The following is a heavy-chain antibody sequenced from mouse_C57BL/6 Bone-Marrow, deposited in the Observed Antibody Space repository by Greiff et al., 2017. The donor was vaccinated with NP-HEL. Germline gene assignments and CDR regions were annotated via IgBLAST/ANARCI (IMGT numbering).Heavy chain of an antibody. D-gene: IGHD2-4*01. Sequence: EVQLQQSGPVLVKPGASVKMSCKASGYTFTDYYMNWVKQSHGKSLEWIGVINPYNGGTSYNQKFKGKATLTVDKSSSTAYMELNSLTSEDSAVYYCAGLRQGYWYFDVWGTGTTVTVSS. CDR1: GYTFTDYY. J-gene: IGHJ1*03. V-gene: IGHV1-19*01. CDR3: AGLRQGYWYFDV. CDR2: INPYNGGT.